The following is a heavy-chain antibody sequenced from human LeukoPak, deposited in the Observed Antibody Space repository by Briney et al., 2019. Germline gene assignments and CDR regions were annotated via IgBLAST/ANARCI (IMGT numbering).Heavy chain of an antibody. V-gene: IGHV4-38-2*02. CDR3: ARIEDVTRGYNHAYYFDY. D-gene: IGHD5-18*01. CDR2: IFHNGNT. CDR1: GYSISSDYY. Sequence: SETPSLTCTVSGYSISSDYYWGWIRQPPGKGLEWIGNIFHNGNTYYNPSLKSRVTMSIDTSKKQFSLKLRTATAADTAVYYCARIEDVTRGYNHAYYFDYWGQGTLVTVSS. J-gene: IGHJ4*02.